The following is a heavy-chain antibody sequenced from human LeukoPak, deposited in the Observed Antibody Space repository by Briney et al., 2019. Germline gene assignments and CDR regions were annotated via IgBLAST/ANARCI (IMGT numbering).Heavy chain of an antibody. V-gene: IGHV4-59*08. CDR3: ARPIEMATIGAAFDI. CDR1: GGSFSGYY. J-gene: IGHJ3*02. CDR2: IYYSGST. D-gene: IGHD5-24*01. Sequence: PSETLSLTCAVYGGSFSGYYWTWIRQPPGKGLEWIGYIYYSGSTYYSPSLKSRVTISVDTSKNQFSLKLSSVTAADTAVYYCARPIEMATIGAAFDIWGQGTMVTVSS.